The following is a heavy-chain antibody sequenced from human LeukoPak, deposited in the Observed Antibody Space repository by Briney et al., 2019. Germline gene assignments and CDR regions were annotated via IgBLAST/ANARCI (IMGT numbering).Heavy chain of an antibody. CDR3: TRHGGSYTFDL. Sequence: PSETLSLTCSVSGGSFSIYYWSWVRQPPGKGLELVGYMYDSGSTNYNPSLKSRVTISVDTSKNRFSLRLSSVTAADTAVYCWTRHGGSYTFDLWGQGVLVTVSS. V-gene: IGHV4-59*01. CDR2: MYDSGST. CDR1: GGSFSIYY. D-gene: IGHD1-26*01. J-gene: IGHJ4*02.